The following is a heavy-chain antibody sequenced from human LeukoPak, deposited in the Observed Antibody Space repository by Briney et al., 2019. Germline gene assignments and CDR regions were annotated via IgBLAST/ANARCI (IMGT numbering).Heavy chain of an antibody. Sequence: SETLSLTCTVSGGSLILSNYYWGWIRQSPGKGLECIGKISYSGNTYYNPSLRSRVHMSVDTSKNQFSLTLSSVTAADTAVYYCARLTDFWGQGTLVTVSS. CDR2: ISYSGNT. V-gene: IGHV4-39*01. CDR1: GGSLILSNYY. CDR3: ARLTDF. J-gene: IGHJ4*02.